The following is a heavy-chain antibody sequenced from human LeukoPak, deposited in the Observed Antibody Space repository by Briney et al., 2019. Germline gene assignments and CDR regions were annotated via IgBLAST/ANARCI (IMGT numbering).Heavy chain of an antibody. CDR1: GDSISSGDYY. J-gene: IGHJ4*02. Sequence: SETLSLTCTVSGDSISSGDYYWSWIRQPAGKGLEWIGRISSSGSTNYNPSLKSRVTISVDTSKNQFSLKLSSVTAADTAVYYCARNEYLGHVRQQLVRPFDYWGQGTLVTVSS. CDR2: ISSSGST. V-gene: IGHV4-61*02. CDR3: ARNEYLGHVRQQLVRPFDY. D-gene: IGHD6-13*01.